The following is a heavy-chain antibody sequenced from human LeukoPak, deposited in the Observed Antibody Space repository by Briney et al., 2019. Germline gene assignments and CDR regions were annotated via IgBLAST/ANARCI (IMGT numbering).Heavy chain of an antibody. D-gene: IGHD3-9*01. V-gene: IGHV1-2*02. CDR1: GYTFTSYY. J-gene: IGHJ4*02. CDR3: AINYDILTGYEEIDY. CDR2: INPNSGGT. Sequence: ALVKVSCKASGYTFTSYYMHWVRQAPGQGLEWMGWINPNSGGTNYAQKFQGRVTMTRDTSISTAYMELSRLRSDDTAVYYCAINYDILTGYEEIDYWGQGTLVTVSS.